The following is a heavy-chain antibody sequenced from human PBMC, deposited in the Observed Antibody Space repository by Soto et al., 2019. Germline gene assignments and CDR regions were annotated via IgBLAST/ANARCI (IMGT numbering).Heavy chain of an antibody. CDR1: GFTFSNYW. J-gene: IGHJ4*02. CDR2: IKQDGSEK. V-gene: IGHV3-7*01. D-gene: IGHD6-25*01. Sequence: EVQLVESGGGLVQPGGSLRLSCAASGFTFSNYWMSWVRQAPGKGLEWVANIKQDGSEKYYVDSVNGRFTISRDNAKHSLSLQMNGLRAEDTAVYYCARAKRAHRYFDYWGQGTLVTVSS. CDR3: ARAKRAHRYFDY.